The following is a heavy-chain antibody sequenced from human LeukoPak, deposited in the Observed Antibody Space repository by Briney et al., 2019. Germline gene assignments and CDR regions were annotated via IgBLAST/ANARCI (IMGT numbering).Heavy chain of an antibody. CDR3: ARGSVGEQWLATYFDY. D-gene: IGHD6-19*01. Sequence: SVKVSCKASGGTFSSYAISGVRQAPGQGLEWMGGSIPIFGTANYAQKFQGRVTISTDESTSTAHMELSSLRSENTAVYYCARGSVGEQWLATYFDYWGQGTLVTVSS. CDR1: GGTFSSYA. J-gene: IGHJ4*02. CDR2: SIPIFGTA. V-gene: IGHV1-69*05.